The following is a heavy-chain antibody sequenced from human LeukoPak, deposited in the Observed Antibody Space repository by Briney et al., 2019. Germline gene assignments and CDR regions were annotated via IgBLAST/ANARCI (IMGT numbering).Heavy chain of an antibody. D-gene: IGHD4-17*01. Sequence: TGGSLRLSCAASGFTFSSYGMHWVRQAPGKGLEWVAFIRYDGSNKYYADSVKGRFTISRDDSKNTLYLQMNSLRAEDTAVYHCARSAYGDYEGHDALDIWGQGTMVTVSS. CDR3: ARSAYGDYEGHDALDI. CDR1: GFTFSSYG. J-gene: IGHJ3*02. V-gene: IGHV3-30*02. CDR2: IRYDGSNK.